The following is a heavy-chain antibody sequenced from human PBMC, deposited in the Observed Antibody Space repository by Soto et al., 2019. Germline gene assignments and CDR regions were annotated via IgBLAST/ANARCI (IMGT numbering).Heavy chain of an antibody. Sequence: GGSLRLSCAASGFSFRRHWMILVRQAPGRGVGWVANIKQDSTRQSYVDSVEGRFSMSRDNAKNSLYLQMDSLRVEDTAVYYCAKVGLFDGNKPITFEFWGQGTLVTVSS. D-gene: IGHD3-10*01. CDR2: IKQDSTRQ. CDR1: GFSFRRHW. J-gene: IGHJ4*02. V-gene: IGHV3-7*03. CDR3: AKVGLFDGNKPITFEF.